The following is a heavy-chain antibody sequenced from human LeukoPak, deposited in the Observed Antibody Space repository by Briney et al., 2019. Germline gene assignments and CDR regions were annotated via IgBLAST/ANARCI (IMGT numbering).Heavy chain of an antibody. V-gene: IGHV3-53*01. J-gene: IGHJ4*02. CDR3: AGGQMFTSGGFES. CDR1: GFSVSSKY. CDR2: LYTAGDT. D-gene: IGHD6-19*01. Sequence: GSLRLSCAASGFSVSSKYMSWVRQAPGKGLEWVSVLYTAGDTYYADSVKGRFTISRDNSKNTLSLQMNSLRPDDTALYYCAGGQMFTSGGFESWGQGALVTVSS.